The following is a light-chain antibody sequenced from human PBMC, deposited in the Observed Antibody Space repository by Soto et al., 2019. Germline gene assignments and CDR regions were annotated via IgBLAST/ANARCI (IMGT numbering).Light chain of an antibody. J-gene: IGLJ1*01. V-gene: IGLV2-8*01. Sequence: QSVLTQPASVSGSPGQSISISCTGTSSDVGDYKYVSWYQQHPGKATKVMIYDVSKRPSGVSDRFSGSKSGNTASLTVSGLHVEDEADYYCSSYAGSNNGVFGTGTKVTVL. CDR2: DVS. CDR1: SSDVGDYKY. CDR3: SSYAGSNNGV.